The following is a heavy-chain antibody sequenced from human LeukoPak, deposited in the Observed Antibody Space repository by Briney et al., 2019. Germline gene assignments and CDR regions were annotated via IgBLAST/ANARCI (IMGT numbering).Heavy chain of an antibody. CDR2: INPNSGGT. CDR1: GYTFTGYY. D-gene: IGHD6-19*01. Sequence: SVKVSCKASGYTFTGYYMHWVRQAPGQGLEWMGWINPNSGGTNYAQKFQGRVTMTRDTSISTAYMELSSLRSEDTAVYYCAKLGYSSDWYILKNEYFQHWGQGTLVTVSS. V-gene: IGHV1-2*02. CDR3: AKLGYSSDWYILKNEYFQH. J-gene: IGHJ1*01.